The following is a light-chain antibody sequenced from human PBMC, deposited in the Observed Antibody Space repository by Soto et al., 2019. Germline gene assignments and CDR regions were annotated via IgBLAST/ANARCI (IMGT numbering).Light chain of an antibody. CDR3: QQYGSSST. V-gene: IGKV3-20*01. CDR2: GTS. J-gene: IGKJ5*01. Sequence: EIVLTQSPGTLSLYPGERATLSCRASQSVSSKYLAWYQQKPGQAPRLLIYGTSSRATGISDRFRGSGSGTEFTLTISSLQSEDFAVYYCQQYGSSSTFGQGTRLEIK. CDR1: QSVSSKY.